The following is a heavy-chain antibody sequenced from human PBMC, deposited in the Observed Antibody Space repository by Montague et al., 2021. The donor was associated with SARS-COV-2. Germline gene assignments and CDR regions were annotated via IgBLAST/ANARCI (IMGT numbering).Heavy chain of an antibody. Sequence: SLRLSCAASGFTFSNYEIPWVRQAPGKGLEWLASISFDAINEFYXDSXKGRFTISRDNPGNTLYLQMNSLRAEDTAVYYCAKDRSFDSRGYYFVDAFDIWGQGTLVTVSS. CDR1: GFTFSNYE. V-gene: IGHV3-30*18. J-gene: IGHJ3*02. D-gene: IGHD3-22*01. CDR2: ISFDAINE. CDR3: AKDRSFDSRGYYFVDAFDI.